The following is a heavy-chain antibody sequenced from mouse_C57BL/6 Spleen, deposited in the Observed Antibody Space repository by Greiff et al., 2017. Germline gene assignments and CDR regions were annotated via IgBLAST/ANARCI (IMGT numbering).Heavy chain of an antibody. Sequence: QVQLQQPGAELVKPGASVKLSCKASGYTFTSYWMHWVKQRPGQGLEWIGMIHPNSGSTNYNEKFKSKATLTVDKSSSTAYMQLSSLTSEDTAVYYCARSDYVAFAMDYWGQGTSVTVSS. V-gene: IGHV1-64*01. D-gene: IGHD2-4*01. CDR3: ARSDYVAFAMDY. CDR1: GYTFTSYW. J-gene: IGHJ4*01. CDR2: IHPNSGST.